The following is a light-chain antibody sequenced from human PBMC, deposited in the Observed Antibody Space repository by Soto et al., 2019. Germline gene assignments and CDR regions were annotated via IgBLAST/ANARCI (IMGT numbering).Light chain of an antibody. Sequence: EIVLTQSPGTLSLSPGERATLSCRASQSVSSSYLAWYQHKPGQAPRLLIYGASSRATGIPDRFSGSGSGTDFTLTISRLEPEDFAVYYGQQYGSPPHTFGQGIKLESK. CDR1: QSVSSSY. J-gene: IGKJ2*01. V-gene: IGKV3-20*01. CDR2: GAS. CDR3: QQYGSPPHT.